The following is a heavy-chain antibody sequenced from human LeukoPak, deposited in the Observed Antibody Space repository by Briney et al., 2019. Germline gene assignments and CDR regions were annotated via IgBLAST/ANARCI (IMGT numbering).Heavy chain of an antibody. CDR1: GFTFSNYW. CDR2: IKSDGRT. V-gene: IGHV3-74*01. D-gene: IGHD3-22*01. J-gene: IGHJ1*01. CDR3: ARAPSEIGGYYPEYFRH. Sequence: TGGSLRLSCAAAGFTFSNYWMHWVRQAPGKELVWVSRIKSDGRTNYADSVKGRFTISRDNAKNTVSLQMNSLRAEDTGVYYCARAPSEIGGYYPEYFRHWGQGTLVTVSS.